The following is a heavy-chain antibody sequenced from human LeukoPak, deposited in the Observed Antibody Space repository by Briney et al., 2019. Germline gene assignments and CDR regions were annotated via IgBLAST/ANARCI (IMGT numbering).Heavy chain of an antibody. CDR3: AKEPWSFDY. J-gene: IGHJ4*02. CDR2: ISHSGGTT. D-gene: IGHD2-8*02. Sequence: GGSLRLSCAASGFTFSSYAMSWVRQAPGKGPEWVSAISHSGGTTYYADSVKGRFTITRDNSKNTLYLQMNSLRAEDTAVYYCAKEPWSFDYWGQGTLVTVSS. CDR1: GFTFSSYA. V-gene: IGHV3-23*01.